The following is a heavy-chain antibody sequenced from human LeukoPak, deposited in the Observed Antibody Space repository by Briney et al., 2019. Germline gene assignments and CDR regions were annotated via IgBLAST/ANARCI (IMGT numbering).Heavy chain of an antibody. V-gene: IGHV4-59*01. Sequence: SETLSLTCTVSGGSISSYYWSWIRQPPGKGLEWVGYIYYSGSTNYNPSLKSRVTISVDTSKNQFSLKLSSVTAADTAVYYCARDSGYSYGYGLYYYYMDVWGKGTTVTVSS. J-gene: IGHJ6*03. CDR2: IYYSGST. D-gene: IGHD5-18*01. CDR1: GGSISSYY. CDR3: ARDSGYSYGYGLYYYYMDV.